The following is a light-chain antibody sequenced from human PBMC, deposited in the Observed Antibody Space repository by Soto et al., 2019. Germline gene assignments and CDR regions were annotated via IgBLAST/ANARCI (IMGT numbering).Light chain of an antibody. Sequence: QSALTQPASVSESPGQSITISCTGTSSDVGGYNYVYWYQQHPGKAPKLMIYEVSNRPSGVSNRFSGSKSGNTASLTISGLQAEDEADYYCSSYRSSSTVVVFGGGTKLTVL. V-gene: IGLV2-14*01. CDR2: EVS. CDR1: SSDVGGYNY. CDR3: SSYRSSSTVVV. J-gene: IGLJ2*01.